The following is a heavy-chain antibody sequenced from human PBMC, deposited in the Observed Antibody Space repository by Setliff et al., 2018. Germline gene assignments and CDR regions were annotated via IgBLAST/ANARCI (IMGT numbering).Heavy chain of an antibody. CDR3: ARKKTVYWYYGMDV. D-gene: IGHD2-15*01. Sequence: PSETLSLTCAVYGGSFSGYYWSWIRQPPGKGLEWIGEINHSGSTNYNPSLKSRVTISVDTSKNQFSLKPSSVTAADTAVYYCARKKTVYWYYGMDVWGQGTTVTVSS. J-gene: IGHJ6*02. V-gene: IGHV4-34*01. CDR1: GGSFSGYY. CDR2: INHSGST.